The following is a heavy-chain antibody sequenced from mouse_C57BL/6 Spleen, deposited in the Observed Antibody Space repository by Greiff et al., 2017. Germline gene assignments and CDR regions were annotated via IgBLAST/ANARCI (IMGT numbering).Heavy chain of an antibody. D-gene: IGHD4-1*01. V-gene: IGHV7-3*01. CDR1: GFTFTDYY. J-gene: IGHJ4*01. CDR2: IRNKANGYTT. CDR3: ARLGLYAMDY. Sequence: EVKVIESGGGLVQPGGSLSLSCAASGFTFTDYYMSWVRQPPGTALEWLGFIRNKANGYTTEYSASVKGRFTISRDNSQSILYLQMNALRAEDSATYYCARLGLYAMDYWGQGTSVTVSS.